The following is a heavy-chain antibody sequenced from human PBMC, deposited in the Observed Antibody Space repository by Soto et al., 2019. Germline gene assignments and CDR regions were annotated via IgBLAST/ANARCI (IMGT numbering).Heavy chain of an antibody. V-gene: IGHV4-59*01. CDR1: GGSISSYY. Sequence: VPLQESGPGLVKPAETLSLTCTVSGGSISSYYLSWIRQPPGKGLEWIGYIYYSGSSNYNPSLKCRVIISVDTTKTQFSLKLSTVTAAVTAVYYCARRTAALNVLDPWCQGTLPTLSS. CDR3: ARRTAALNVLDP. CDR2: IYYSGSS. J-gene: IGHJ5*02. D-gene: IGHD6-13*01.